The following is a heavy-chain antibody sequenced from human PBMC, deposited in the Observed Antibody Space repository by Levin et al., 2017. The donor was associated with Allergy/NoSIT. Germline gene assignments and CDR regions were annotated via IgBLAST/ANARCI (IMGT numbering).Heavy chain of an antibody. CDR2: ISSSSSTI. CDR3: ARDFIPGIAVAGPPAIDY. J-gene: IGHJ4*02. CDR1: GFTFSSYS. V-gene: IGHV3-48*01. D-gene: IGHD6-19*01. Sequence: SCAASGFTFSSYSMNWVRQAPGKGLEWVSYISSSSSTIYYADSVKGRFTISRDNAKNSLYLQMNSLRAEDTAVYYCARDFIPGIAVAGPPAIDYWGQGTLVTVSS.